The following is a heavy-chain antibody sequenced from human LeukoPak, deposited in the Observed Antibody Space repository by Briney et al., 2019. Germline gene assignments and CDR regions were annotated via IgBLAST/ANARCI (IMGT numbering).Heavy chain of an antibody. V-gene: IGHV1-18*01. CDR2: ISAYNGNT. Sequence: ASVKVSCKASGYTFTSYGISWVRQAPGQGLEWMGWISAYNGNTNYAQKLQGRVTMTTNTSTSTAYMELRSLRSDDTAVYYCARSPFPWLPLYCDYWGQGTLVTVSS. CDR1: GYTFTSYG. CDR3: ARSPFPWLPLYCDY. D-gene: IGHD5-24*01. J-gene: IGHJ4*02.